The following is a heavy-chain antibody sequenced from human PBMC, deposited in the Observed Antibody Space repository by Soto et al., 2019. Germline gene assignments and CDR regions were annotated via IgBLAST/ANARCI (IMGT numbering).Heavy chain of an antibody. Sequence: ASVKVSCKASGYTFTSYDINWVRQATGQGLEWMGWMNPNSGNTGYAQKFQGRVTMTRNTSISTAYMELSSLRSEDTAVYYCARERHSSEISSSNYYYYYMDVWGKGTTVTVSS. D-gene: IGHD6-19*01. CDR2: MNPNSGNT. V-gene: IGHV1-8*01. CDR3: ARERHSSEISSSNYYYYYMDV. J-gene: IGHJ6*03. CDR1: GYTFTSYD.